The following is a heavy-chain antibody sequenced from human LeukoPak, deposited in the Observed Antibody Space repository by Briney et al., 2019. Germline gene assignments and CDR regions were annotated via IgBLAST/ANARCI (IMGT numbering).Heavy chain of an antibody. CDR1: GDSVSSNSAA. Sequence: SQTLSLTCAISGDSVSSNSAAWNWIRQSPSRGLEWLGRTYYRSKWYNDYAVSVKSRITINPDTSKNQFSLQLNSVTPEDTAVYYCARGTIRGYSYGYVDAFDIWGQGTMVTVSS. J-gene: IGHJ3*02. V-gene: IGHV6-1*01. CDR3: ARGTIRGYSYGYVDAFDI. D-gene: IGHD5-18*01. CDR2: TYYRSKWYN.